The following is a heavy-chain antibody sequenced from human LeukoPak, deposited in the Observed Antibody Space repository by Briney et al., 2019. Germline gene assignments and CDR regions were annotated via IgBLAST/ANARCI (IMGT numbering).Heavy chain of an antibody. CDR2: IYYSGST. V-gene: IGHV4-30-4*01. CDR1: GGSISSGDYY. D-gene: IGHD5-12*01. Sequence: PSETLSLTCTVSGGSISSGDYYWSWIRQPPGKGLEWIGYIYYSGSTYYNPSLKSRVTISVDTSKNQFSLKLSSVTAADTAVYYCARAGGGYDSNFDYWGQGTLVTVSS. J-gene: IGHJ4*02. CDR3: ARAGGGYDSNFDY.